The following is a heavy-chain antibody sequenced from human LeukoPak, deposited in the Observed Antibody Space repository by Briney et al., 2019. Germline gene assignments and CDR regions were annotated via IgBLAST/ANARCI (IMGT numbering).Heavy chain of an antibody. Sequence: SETLSLTCTVSGGSICSYYWSWIRQPPGKGLEWIGYIYYSGSTNYNPSLKSRVTISVDTSKNQFSLKLSSVTAADTAVYYCAREIVVVPAAIPGYYYMDVWGKGTTVTVSS. CDR3: AREIVVVPAAIPGYYYMDV. CDR1: GGSICSYY. V-gene: IGHV4-59*01. CDR2: IYYSGST. D-gene: IGHD2-2*01. J-gene: IGHJ6*03.